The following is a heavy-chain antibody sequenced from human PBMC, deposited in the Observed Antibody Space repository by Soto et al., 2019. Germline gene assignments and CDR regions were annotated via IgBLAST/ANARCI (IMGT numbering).Heavy chain of an antibody. CDR3: ATVPWPRRELDD. J-gene: IGHJ4*02. D-gene: IGHD5-12*01. CDR2: FEPEEGEI. V-gene: IGHV1-24*01. CDR1: GYTLREIS. Sequence: QVQLVQSGAEVKKSGASVKVSCKISGYTLREISIHWVRQAPGRGLEWMGGFEPEEGEIVYAQTYQGRVTMTDDTSTDTPYMEVTSLRSADPAVYYCATVPWPRRELDDWGQGTLVTVSS.